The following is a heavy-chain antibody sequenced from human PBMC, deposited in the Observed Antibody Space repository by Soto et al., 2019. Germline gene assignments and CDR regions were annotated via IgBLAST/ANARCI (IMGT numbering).Heavy chain of an antibody. CDR3: ARDLLFVERAYMDV. CDR1: GDTLTSYG. J-gene: IGHJ6*03. Sequence: QVQLVQSGPEVKKPGSSVQVSCKASGDTLTSYGFSWVRQAPGHGLEWMGRIIPIQGTAKYAQKFQGRLTITADKSTNTVYMKLSSLRAEDTAVYYCARDLLFVERAYMDVWGRGTTVTVSS. CDR2: IIPIQGTA. V-gene: IGHV1-69*08. D-gene: IGHD3-3*01.